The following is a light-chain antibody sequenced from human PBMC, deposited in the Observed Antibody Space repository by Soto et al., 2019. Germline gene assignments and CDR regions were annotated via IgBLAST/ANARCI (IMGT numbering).Light chain of an antibody. V-gene: IGLV1-40*01. CDR3: QSYDSSLSVWV. Sequence: QSVLTQPPSVSGAPGQRVTISCTGSSSNIGAGYDVHWYKQLPGTAPKLLIYGNSNRPSGVPDRFSGSKSGTSASLAITGLQAEDEADYYCQSYDSSLSVWVFGGGTKVTVL. J-gene: IGLJ3*02. CDR1: SSNIGAGYD. CDR2: GNS.